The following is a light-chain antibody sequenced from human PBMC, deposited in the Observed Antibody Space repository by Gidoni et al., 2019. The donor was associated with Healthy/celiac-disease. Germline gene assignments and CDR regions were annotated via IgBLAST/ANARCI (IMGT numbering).Light chain of an antibody. CDR3: YSTDSSGNHREV. CDR2: DDS. Sequence: SYELTQPPSVSVSPGQTARITCSGDALPKQYAYWYQQKSGQAPVLVIYDDSKRPSGIPERFSGSSSGTMATLTISGAQVEDEADYYCYSTDSSGNHREVFGGGTKLTVL. J-gene: IGLJ2*01. CDR1: ALPKQY. V-gene: IGLV3-10*01.